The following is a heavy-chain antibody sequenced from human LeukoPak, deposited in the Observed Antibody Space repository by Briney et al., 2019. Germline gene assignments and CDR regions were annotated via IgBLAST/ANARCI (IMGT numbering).Heavy chain of an antibody. CDR1: NGSIGYYY. CDR2: IYHTGGT. Sequence: PSETLSLTCAVSNGSIGYYYWSWLRQPPGKGLEWIGYIYHTGGTNYNPSLKSRLTISLDMSRNQLSLRLTSVTAADTAVYYCARGGSSQGPTPKQYFYYMNVWGRGTTVSVSS. J-gene: IGHJ6*03. D-gene: IGHD6-13*01. CDR3: ARGGSSQGPTPKQYFYYMNV. V-gene: IGHV4-59*01.